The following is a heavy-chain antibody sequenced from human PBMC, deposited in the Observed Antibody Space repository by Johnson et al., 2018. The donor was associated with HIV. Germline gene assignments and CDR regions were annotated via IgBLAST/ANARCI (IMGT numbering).Heavy chain of an antibody. D-gene: IGHD2-21*01. Sequence: QVQLVESGGGVVQPGRSLRLSCAASGFTFSSYGMHWVRQAPGKGLEWVAVISYDGSNKYDADSVKGRFTISRDNSKNTLYLQMNSLRVEDTAVYYCARDVSYRYDGDGWADAFDIWGQGTMVTVSS. CDR1: GFTFSSYG. V-gene: IGHV3-30*03. CDR2: ISYDGSNK. CDR3: ARDVSYRYDGDGWADAFDI. J-gene: IGHJ3*02.